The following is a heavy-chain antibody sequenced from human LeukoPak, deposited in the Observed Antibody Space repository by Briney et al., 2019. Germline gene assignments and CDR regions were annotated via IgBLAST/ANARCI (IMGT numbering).Heavy chain of an antibody. D-gene: IGHD4-23*01. J-gene: IGHJ3*02. CDR1: GGSVSISSYY. CDR3: ASAKDYGGNLFYGFDI. CDR2: IYYSGST. Sequence: PSETLSLTCTVSGGSVSISSYYWGWIRQPPGKGLEWIGYIYYSGSTNYNPSLKSRVTISVDTSKNQFSLKLSSVTAADTAVYYCASAKDYGGNLFYGFDIWGQGTMVTVSS. V-gene: IGHV4-61*01.